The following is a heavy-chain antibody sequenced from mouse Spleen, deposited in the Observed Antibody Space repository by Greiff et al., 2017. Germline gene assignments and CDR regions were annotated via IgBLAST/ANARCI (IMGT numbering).Heavy chain of an antibody. V-gene: IGHV1-26*01. J-gene: IGHJ2*01. CDR2: INPDNGFT. CDR3: AREKGLNFFDY. Sequence: EVQLQQSGPELVKPGASVKISCKASGYTFTDYYMNWVKQSPKSLEWIGDINPDNGFTTYNQNFRGKATLTVDKSSSTAYMELRSLTFEDSAVYYCAREKGLNFFDYWGQGTTLTVSS. CDR1: GYTFTDYY.